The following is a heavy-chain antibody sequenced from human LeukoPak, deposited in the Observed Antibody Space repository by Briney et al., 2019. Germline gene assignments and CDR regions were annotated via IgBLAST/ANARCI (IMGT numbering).Heavy chain of an antibody. V-gene: IGHV3-23*01. CDR2: ISGSGGST. CDR1: RFTFSSYA. J-gene: IGHJ6*02. D-gene: IGHD6-19*01. Sequence: PGGSLRLSCAASRFTFSSYAMSWVRQAPGKGLEWVSAISGSGGSTYYADSVKGRFTISRDNSKNTLYLQMNSLRAEDTAVYYCAKEKGIAVAGTPLGSYGMDVWGQGTTVTVSS. CDR3: AKEKGIAVAGTPLGSYGMDV.